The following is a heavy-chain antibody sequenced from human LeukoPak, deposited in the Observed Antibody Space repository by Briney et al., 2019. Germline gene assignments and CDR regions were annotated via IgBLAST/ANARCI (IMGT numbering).Heavy chain of an antibody. D-gene: IGHD3-22*01. J-gene: IGHJ4*02. V-gene: IGHV4-39*01. CDR2: INYSGGT. CDR1: GGSIIGSTSY. CDR3: AGGYDY. Sequence: SETLSLTCTVSGGSIIGSTSYWGWIRQPPGKGLDWIGIINYSGGTYYNPSLRSRVTISVDTSKNQFSLKLNSVTASDTAVYYCAGGYDYWGQGTLVTVSS.